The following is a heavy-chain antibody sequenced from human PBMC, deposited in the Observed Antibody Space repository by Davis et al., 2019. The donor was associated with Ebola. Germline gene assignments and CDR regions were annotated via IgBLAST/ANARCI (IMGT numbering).Heavy chain of an antibody. CDR1: GGSISSGSYY. Sequence: PSETLSLTCTVSGGSISSGSYYWSWIRQPAGKGLEWIGHIYTSGSTNYNPSLKSRVTISVDTSKNQFSLKLSSVTAADTAVYYCARTLYGDYVEGYFDLWGRGTLVTVSS. V-gene: IGHV4-61*09. D-gene: IGHD4-17*01. CDR2: IYTSGST. CDR3: ARTLYGDYVEGYFDL. J-gene: IGHJ2*01.